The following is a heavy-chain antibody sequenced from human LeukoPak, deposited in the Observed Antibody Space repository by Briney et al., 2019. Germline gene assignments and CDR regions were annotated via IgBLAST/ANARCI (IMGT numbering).Heavy chain of an antibody. D-gene: IGHD5-24*01. CDR1: GDSISSSSYY. CDR3: ARQSLAMATTKMGYFDY. Sequence: SETLSLTCSVSGDSISSSSYYWGWIRQPPGKGLEWIGSIYYSGSTYYNPSLKSRVTISVDTSKNQVSLNLTSVNAADTAVYYCARQSLAMATTKMGYFDYWGQGTLVTVSS. V-gene: IGHV4-39*07. J-gene: IGHJ4*02. CDR2: IYYSGST.